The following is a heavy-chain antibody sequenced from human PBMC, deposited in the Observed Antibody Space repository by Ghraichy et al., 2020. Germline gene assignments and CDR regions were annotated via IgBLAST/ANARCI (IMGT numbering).Heavy chain of an antibody. J-gene: IGHJ4*02. CDR3: ATSSYGFDYFDY. CDR1: GGSISSYY. CDR2: MYTSGST. Sequence: SETLSLTCTVSGGSISSYYWSWIRQPAGKGLEWIGRMYTSGSTNYNPSLKSRVTMSVDTSKNQFSLKLSSVTAADTAVYYCATSSYGFDYFDYWGQGTLVTVSS. V-gene: IGHV4-4*07. D-gene: IGHD3-10*01.